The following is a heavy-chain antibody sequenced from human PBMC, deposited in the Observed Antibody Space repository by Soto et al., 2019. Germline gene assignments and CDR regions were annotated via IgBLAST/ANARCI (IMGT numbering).Heavy chain of an antibody. CDR3: AKPGGDDPFEYFDY. Sequence: PGGSLRLSCAAAGFTFDDYTMHWVRQAPGKGLEWVSLISWDGGSTYYADSVKGRFTISRDNSKNSLYLQMNSLRTEDTALYYCAKPGGDDPFEYFDYWGQGTLVTVSS. V-gene: IGHV3-43*01. J-gene: IGHJ4*02. CDR1: GFTFDDYT. D-gene: IGHD2-21*01. CDR2: ISWDGGST.